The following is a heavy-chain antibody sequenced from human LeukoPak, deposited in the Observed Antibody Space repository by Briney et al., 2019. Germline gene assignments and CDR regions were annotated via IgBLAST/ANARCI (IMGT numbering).Heavy chain of an antibody. CDR3: ARDRIAAASGWFGP. Sequence: ASVKVSCKASGYTFTGYYMNWVRRAPGQGLEWMGRINPNSGDTDYAQKFQGRVTLTRDRSITTAYLELSRLTSDDMAVYFCARDRIAAASGWFGPWGQGTLVTVSS. D-gene: IGHD6-13*01. J-gene: IGHJ5*02. CDR2: INPNSGDT. CDR1: GYTFTGYY. V-gene: IGHV1-2*06.